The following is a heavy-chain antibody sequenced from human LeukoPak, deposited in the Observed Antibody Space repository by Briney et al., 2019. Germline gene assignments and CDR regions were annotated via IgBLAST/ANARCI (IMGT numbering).Heavy chain of an antibody. Sequence: SETLSLTCAVSGYSISSGYYWGWIRQPPGKGLEWIGEINHSGSTNYNPSLKSRVTISVDTSKNQFSLKLSSVTAADTAVYYCARVRWYSSSWYDDWYFDLWGRGTLVTVSS. CDR2: INHSGST. V-gene: IGHV4-38-2*01. CDR3: ARVRWYSSSWYDDWYFDL. D-gene: IGHD6-13*01. J-gene: IGHJ2*01. CDR1: GYSISSGYY.